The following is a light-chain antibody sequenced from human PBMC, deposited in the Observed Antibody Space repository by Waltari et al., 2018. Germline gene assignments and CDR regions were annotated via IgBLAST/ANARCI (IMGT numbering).Light chain of an antibody. Sequence: DIQMNQSPSTLSASVGDRVTITCRASQSISSWLAWYQQKPGTAPKLLIYKASSLESGVPSRFSGSGSGTEFTLTISSLQPDDFATYYCQQYNSYPLTFGGGTKVEIK. CDR1: QSISSW. CDR2: KAS. CDR3: QQYNSYPLT. J-gene: IGKJ4*01. V-gene: IGKV1-5*03.